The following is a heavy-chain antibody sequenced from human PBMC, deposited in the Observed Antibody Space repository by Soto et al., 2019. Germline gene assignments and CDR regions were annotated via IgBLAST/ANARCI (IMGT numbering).Heavy chain of an antibody. J-gene: IGHJ6*02. V-gene: IGHV1-2*02. CDR2: INPKNGDT. Sequence: QEQLVQSGPEVKKPGASVKVSCESSGYTFIGFSLHWVRQAPGQGLEWMGWINPKNGDTYYAQKLQGRVTMTRETSINTVYMKLNSLKSDDTAAYYCSKGRWTVGHCSGGSCYDGMDVWGQGTTVTVSS. CDR3: SKGRWTVGHCSGGSCYDGMDV. D-gene: IGHD2-15*01. CDR1: GYTFIGFS.